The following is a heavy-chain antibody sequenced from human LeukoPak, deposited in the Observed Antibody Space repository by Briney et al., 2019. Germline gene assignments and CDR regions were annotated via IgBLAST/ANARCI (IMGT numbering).Heavy chain of an antibody. CDR2: ISPSSCYI. V-gene: IGHV3-21*04. D-gene: IGHD2-2*01. CDR1: GFTFSSYS. CDR3: ARLDCSSTSCYQYGMDV. J-gene: IGHJ6*02. Sequence: GGSLRLSCAASGFTFSSYSMNWVRQVPGKGLEWVASISPSSCYIYYTDSVKGRFTISQDNAKNSLYLQMNSLSAEDTAVYYCARLDCSSTSCYQYGMDVWGQGTTVTVSS.